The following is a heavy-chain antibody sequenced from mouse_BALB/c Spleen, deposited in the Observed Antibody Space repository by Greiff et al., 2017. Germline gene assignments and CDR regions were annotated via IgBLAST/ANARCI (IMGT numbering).Heavy chain of an antibody. CDR1: GFNIKDTY. CDR2: IDPANGNT. J-gene: IGHJ2*01. CDR3: ARALPYYFDY. Sequence: VHVKQSGAELVKPGASVKLSCTASGFNIKDTYMHWVKQRPEQGLEWIGRIDPANGNTKYDPKFQGKATITADTSSNTAYLQLSSLTSEDTAVYYCARALPYYFDYWGQGTTLTVSS. V-gene: IGHV14-3*02.